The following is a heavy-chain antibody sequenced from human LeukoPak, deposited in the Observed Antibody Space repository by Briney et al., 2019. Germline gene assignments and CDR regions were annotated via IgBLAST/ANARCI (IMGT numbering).Heavy chain of an antibody. Sequence: GGSLKLSCAAPGFTFSSYAMSWVRQAPGKGLEWVSAISGSGGSTYYADSVKGRFTISRDNSKNTLYLQMNSLRAEDTAVYYCAKGDSSSWSPDYWGQGTLVTVSS. J-gene: IGHJ4*02. V-gene: IGHV3-23*01. CDR2: ISGSGGST. CDR3: AKGDSSSWSPDY. D-gene: IGHD6-13*01. CDR1: GFTFSSYA.